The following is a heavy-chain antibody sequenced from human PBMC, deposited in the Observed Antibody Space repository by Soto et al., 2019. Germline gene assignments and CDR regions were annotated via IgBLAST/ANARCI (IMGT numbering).Heavy chain of an antibody. CDR1: GFTFRSYA. Sequence: SQILSCTASGFTFRSYAMSWVSPAPGKGLEWVSAISGSGGSTYYADSVKGRFTISRDNSKNTLYLQMNSLRAEDTAVYYCAKVPYYYDSSGYLDYWGQGTLVTVSS. CDR3: AKVPYYYDSSGYLDY. CDR2: ISGSGGST. J-gene: IGHJ4*02. V-gene: IGHV3-23*01. D-gene: IGHD3-22*01.